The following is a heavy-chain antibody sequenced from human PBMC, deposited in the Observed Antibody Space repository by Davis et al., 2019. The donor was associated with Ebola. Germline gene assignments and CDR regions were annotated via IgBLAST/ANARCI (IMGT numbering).Heavy chain of an antibody. V-gene: IGHV1-18*04. CDR3: ARDLVQGGHYSSSGYYSSYGMDV. J-gene: IGHJ6*02. CDR1: GYTFTSYG. CDR2: ISAYHGNT. D-gene: IGHD3-22*01. Sequence: AASVKVSCKASGYTFTSYGISWVRQAPGQGFEWMGWISAYHGNTNYAQNLQGRVTITTDTSTSTAYMELRSLRSDDTAVYYCARDLVQGGHYSSSGYYSSYGMDVWGQGTTVTVSS.